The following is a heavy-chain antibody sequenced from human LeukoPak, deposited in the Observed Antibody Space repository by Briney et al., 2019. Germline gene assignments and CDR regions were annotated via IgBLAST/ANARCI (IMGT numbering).Heavy chain of an antibody. J-gene: IGHJ4*02. CDR1: GGXISSYY. CDR3: ARLGIGVVPSAMLGDYYFDY. Sequence: SEALSLTCSVSGGXISSYYWSWIRQPPAKGLEWIGYMYYSGSTKYNPSLKSRGIISVDTSKREFSLKLPSVTAANTAVYYCARLGIGVVPSAMLGDYYFDYWGQGTLVTVSS. D-gene: IGHD2-2*01. V-gene: IGHV4-59*08. CDR2: MYYSGST.